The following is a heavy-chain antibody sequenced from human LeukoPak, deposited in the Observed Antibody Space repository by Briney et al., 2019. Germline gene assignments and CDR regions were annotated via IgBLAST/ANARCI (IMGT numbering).Heavy chain of an antibody. CDR2: VYDGGRT. Sequence: PSETLSLTRTVSGDSIGTYFWNWIRQSAGEGLEWIGHVYDGGRTNYNPSLKGRVTISVDTSRNLFSLRLSSVTAADTAVYYCARDYIVETGVVGFDMWGQGTMVTVSS. CDR1: GDSIGTYF. V-gene: IGHV4-4*07. D-gene: IGHD2-8*02. CDR3: ARDYIVETGVVGFDM. J-gene: IGHJ3*02.